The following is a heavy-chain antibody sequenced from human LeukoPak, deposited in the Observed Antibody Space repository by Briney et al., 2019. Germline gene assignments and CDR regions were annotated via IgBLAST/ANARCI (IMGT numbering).Heavy chain of an antibody. Sequence: SETLSLTCTVSGGSISSYYWSWIRQPPGKGLEWIGYIYYSGSTYYNPSLKSRVTISVDTSKNQFSLKLSSVTAADTAVYYCAVGEFGELNYWGQGTLVTVSS. D-gene: IGHD3-10*01. CDR3: AVGEFGELNY. V-gene: IGHV4-59*01. CDR2: IYYSGST. CDR1: GGSISSYY. J-gene: IGHJ4*02.